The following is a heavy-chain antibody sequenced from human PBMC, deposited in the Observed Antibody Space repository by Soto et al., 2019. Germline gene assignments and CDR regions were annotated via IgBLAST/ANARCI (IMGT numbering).Heavy chain of an antibody. Sequence: SETLSLTCTVSGGSMRNYFWTWIRQPPGKGLEWIGYIHYSGTTSFFPSYNPSLRSRVTISEDTSKNQFSLKLLSVTTADTAVYFCAAGEASSRNLAPYYLDFWGRGTLVTVSS. CDR1: GGSMRNYF. V-gene: IGHV4-59*01. J-gene: IGHJ4*02. D-gene: IGHD6-13*01. CDR3: AAGEASSRNLAPYYLDF. CDR2: IHYSGTT.